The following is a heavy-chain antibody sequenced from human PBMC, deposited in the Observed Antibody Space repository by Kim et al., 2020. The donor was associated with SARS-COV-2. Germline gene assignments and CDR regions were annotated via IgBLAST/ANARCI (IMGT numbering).Heavy chain of an antibody. CDR1: GFTFSSYG. CDR3: ARDYYYDSSGYYGPHEYYYYGMDV. V-gene: IGHV3-33*05. CDR2: ISYDGSNK. J-gene: IGHJ6*02. D-gene: IGHD3-22*01. Sequence: GGSLRLSCAASGFTFSSYGMHWVRQAPGKGLEWVAVISYDGSNKYYADSVKGRFTISRDNSKNTLYLQMNSLRAEDTAVYYCARDYYYDSSGYYGPHEYYYYGMDVWGQGTTVTVSS.